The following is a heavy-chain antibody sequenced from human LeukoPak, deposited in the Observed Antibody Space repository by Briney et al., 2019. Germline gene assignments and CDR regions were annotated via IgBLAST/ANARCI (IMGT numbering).Heavy chain of an antibody. Sequence: ASVKVSCNASGYTFTSYDINWVRQATGQGLEWMGWMNPTSGNTAYAQKFQGRVTITSNTSISTAYMELRSLRSEDTAVYYCARGRSMWYYDSSGYYTTSSEYNWFDPWGQGTPVTVSS. CDR1: GYTFTSYD. D-gene: IGHD3-22*01. CDR3: ARGRSMWYYDSSGYYTTSSEYNWFDP. V-gene: IGHV1-8*03. CDR2: MNPTSGNT. J-gene: IGHJ5*02.